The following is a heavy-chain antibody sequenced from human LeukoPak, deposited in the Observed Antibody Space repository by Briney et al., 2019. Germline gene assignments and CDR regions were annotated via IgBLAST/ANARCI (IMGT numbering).Heavy chain of an antibody. Sequence: GGSLRLSCAASGFTVSSSYMSWLRQPPGKGPEWVAVLHSGGATYYADSVKGRFTISSDSSQSTCHLQMSSLRDEDTAVYYCARPWANHNDGSGPRPPDYWGQGILVTVSS. D-gene: IGHD3-22*01. CDR3: ARPWANHNDGSGPRPPDY. J-gene: IGHJ4*02. CDR2: LHSGGAT. CDR1: GFTVSSSY. V-gene: IGHV3-66*04.